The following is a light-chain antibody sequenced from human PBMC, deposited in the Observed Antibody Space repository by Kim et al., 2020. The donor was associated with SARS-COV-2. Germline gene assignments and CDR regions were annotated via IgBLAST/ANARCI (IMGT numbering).Light chain of an antibody. Sequence: AIQMTQSPSSLSASIGDRATITCRASQGIRSELGWYQQKPGKAPRLLIYAASNLQSGVPSRFSGSGSGTDFTLTINSLQPEDFATYYCLQNYNYPFTFGGGTKVDIK. CDR2: AAS. V-gene: IGKV1-6*01. J-gene: IGKJ4*01. CDR1: QGIRSE. CDR3: LQNYNYPFT.